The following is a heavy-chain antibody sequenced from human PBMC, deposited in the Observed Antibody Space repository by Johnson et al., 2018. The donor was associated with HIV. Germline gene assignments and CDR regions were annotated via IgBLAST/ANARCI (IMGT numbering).Heavy chain of an antibody. CDR3: ARDRARIVWVGATQVAFDI. D-gene: IGHD2-15*01. J-gene: IGHJ3*02. CDR1: GFTFSSYW. Sequence: VQLVESGGGLVQPGGSLRLSCAASGFTFSSYWMSWVRQAPGKGLEWVANIKQDGSEKYYVDSVKGRFTISRDNAKNSLYLQMNSLRAEDTAVYYCARDRARIVWVGATQVAFDIWGQGTMVTVSS. V-gene: IGHV3-7*01. CDR2: IKQDGSEK.